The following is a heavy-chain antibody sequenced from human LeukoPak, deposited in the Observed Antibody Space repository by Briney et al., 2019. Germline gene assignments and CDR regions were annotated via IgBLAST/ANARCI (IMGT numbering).Heavy chain of an antibody. CDR2: IYYSGST. J-gene: IGHJ6*03. Sequence: SETLSLTCTVSGGSISSSSYYWGWIRQPPGKGLEWIGSIYYSGSTYYNPSLKSRVTISVDTSKNQFSLKLSSVTAADTAVYYCARVRDEGYYYYYYMDVWGKGTTVTVSS. CDR3: ARVRDEGYYYYYYMDV. CDR1: GGSISSSSYY. V-gene: IGHV4-39*07.